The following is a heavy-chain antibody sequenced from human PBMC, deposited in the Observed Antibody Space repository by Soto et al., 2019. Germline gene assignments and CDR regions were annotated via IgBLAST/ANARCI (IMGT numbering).Heavy chain of an antibody. V-gene: IGHV4-31*03. CDR1: GGSISSGGYY. CDR3: ARIVMVRGVIITVFDY. J-gene: IGHJ4*02. CDR2: IYYSGST. Sequence: PSETLSLTCTVSGGSISSGGYYWSWIRQHPGKGLEWIGYIYYSGSTYYNPSLKSRVTISVDTSKNQFSLKLSSVTAADTAVYYCARIVMVRGVIITVFDYWGQGTLVTVSS. D-gene: IGHD3-10*01.